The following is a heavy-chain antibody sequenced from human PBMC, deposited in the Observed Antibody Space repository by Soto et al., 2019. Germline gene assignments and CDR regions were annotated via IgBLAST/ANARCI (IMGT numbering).Heavy chain of an antibody. Sequence: GEALKISCKGSGYRFACYWITWVRQKPGKGLEWMGRIDPSDSQTYYSPSFRGHVTISVTKSITTVFLQWSSLRASDTAMYYCARQIYDSDTGPNFQYYFDSWGQGTPVTVSS. J-gene: IGHJ4*02. CDR2: IDPSDSQT. CDR3: ARQIYDSDTGPNFQYYFDS. D-gene: IGHD3-22*01. CDR1: GYRFACYW. V-gene: IGHV5-10-1*01.